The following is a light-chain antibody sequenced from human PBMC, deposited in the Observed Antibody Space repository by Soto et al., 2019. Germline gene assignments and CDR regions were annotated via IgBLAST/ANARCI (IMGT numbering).Light chain of an antibody. V-gene: IGLV2-14*01. CDR3: SSYTSSSTLVE. Sequence: QSALTQPVSVSGSPGQSITISCTGTSGDVGGYNYVSWYQQHPGKAPKLMISEVSNRPSGVSNRFSGSKSGNTASLTISGLQAEDEADYYCSSYTSSSTLVEFGGGTKLTVL. CDR1: SGDVGGYNY. J-gene: IGLJ2*01. CDR2: EVS.